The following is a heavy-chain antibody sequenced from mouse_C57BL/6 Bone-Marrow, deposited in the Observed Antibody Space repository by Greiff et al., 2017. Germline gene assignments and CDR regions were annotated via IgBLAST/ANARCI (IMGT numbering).Heavy chain of an antibody. CDR3: ARMAYYYAMDY. V-gene: IGHV5-17*01. J-gene: IGHJ4*01. CDR1: GFTFSDYG. CDR2: ISSGSSTI. Sequence: EVKLQESGGGLVKPGGSLKLSCAASGFTFSDYGMHWVRQAPETGLEWVAYISSGSSTIYYADTVKGRFTISRDNAKNTLFLQMTSLRSEDTTMYYCARMAYYYAMDYWGQGTSVTVSS.